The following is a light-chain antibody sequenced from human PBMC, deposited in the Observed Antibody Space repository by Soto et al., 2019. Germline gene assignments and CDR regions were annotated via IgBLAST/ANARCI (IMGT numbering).Light chain of an antibody. Sequence: EVVLTQSPATLSLSPGDRATLSCRAGQSVSKFIAWYQHKPGQAPRFLIYDASNRATGIPARFSGSGSGTDFTLTITSLESEDFAVYYCQHRGRFGQGTKVDIK. CDR1: QSVSKF. V-gene: IGKV3-11*01. CDR2: DAS. CDR3: QHRGR. J-gene: IGKJ1*01.